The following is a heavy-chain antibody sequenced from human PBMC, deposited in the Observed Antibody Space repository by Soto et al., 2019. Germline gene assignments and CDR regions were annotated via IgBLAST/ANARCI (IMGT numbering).Heavy chain of an antibody. CDR3: ARHGSNSGSCSEYFQH. D-gene: IGHD1-26*01. J-gene: IGHJ1*01. CDR2: IDYSGTT. V-gene: IGHV4-39*01. CDR1: GASISSSTYF. Sequence: QLQLQESGPGLVKPSETLSLTCTVSGASISSSTYFWGWIRQPPGKGLEWIGSIDYSGTTYYNTSLRRRATISVDTSKNQFSLRLSSVTAADTAVYYCARHGSNSGSCSEYFQHWGQGTLVTVSS.